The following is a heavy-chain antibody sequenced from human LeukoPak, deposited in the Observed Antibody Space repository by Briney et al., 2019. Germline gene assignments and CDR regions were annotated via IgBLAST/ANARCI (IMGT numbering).Heavy chain of an antibody. CDR1: Y. CDR3: ARYTQLAFDY. J-gene: IGHJ4*02. Sequence: YWIGWVRQMPGKGLEWIGYIYYSGSTYYNPSLKSRVTISVDTSKNQFSLKLSSVTAADTAVYYCARYTQLAFDYWGQGTLVTVSS. V-gene: IGHV4-30-4*08. CDR2: IYYSGST. D-gene: IGHD6-13*01.